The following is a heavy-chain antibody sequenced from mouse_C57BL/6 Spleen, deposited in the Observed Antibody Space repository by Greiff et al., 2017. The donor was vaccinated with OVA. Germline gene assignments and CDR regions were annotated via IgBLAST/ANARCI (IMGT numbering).Heavy chain of an antibody. CDR2: IDPSDSYT. D-gene: IGHD1-1*01. J-gene: IGHJ1*03. Sequence: QVQLQQPGAELVMPGASVKLSCKASGYTFTSYWMHWVKQRPGQGLAWIGEIDPSDSYTNYNQKFKGKSTLTVDKSSSTAYMQLSSLTSEVSAVYYCARRNYGSSLYWYFDVWGTGTTVTVSS. CDR1: GYTFTSYW. CDR3: ARRNYGSSLYWYFDV. V-gene: IGHV1-69*01.